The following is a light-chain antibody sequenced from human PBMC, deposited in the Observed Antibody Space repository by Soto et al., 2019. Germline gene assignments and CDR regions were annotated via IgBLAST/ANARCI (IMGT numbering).Light chain of an antibody. CDR1: QDISSY. CDR3: QQLNTYPFT. CDR2: AAS. J-gene: IGKJ3*01. Sequence: DIQLTQSPSFLSASVGDRVTITCRASQDISSYLAWYQQKPGKAPKLLIYAASTLQSGVPSMFRVSGSGTEFTLTISSLQPEDFAIYYHQQLNTYPFTFGPGPQVNIK. V-gene: IGKV1-9*01.